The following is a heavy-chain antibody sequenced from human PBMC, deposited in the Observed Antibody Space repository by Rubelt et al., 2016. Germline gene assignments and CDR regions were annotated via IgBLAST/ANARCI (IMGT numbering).Heavy chain of an antibody. CDR2: ISGSGGST. V-gene: IGHV3-23*04. D-gene: IGHD2-15*01. J-gene: IGHJ5*02. CDR3: AKAEYCSGGSCYYSGWFDP. Sequence: EVQLVESGGGLVQPGGSLRLSCAASGFTFSSYAMSWVRQAPGKGLEWVSAISGSGGSTYYADSVKGRFTMSRDNSKNTLYLQMNSLRAEDTAVYYCAKAEYCSGGSCYYSGWFDPWGQGTLVTVSS. CDR1: GFTFSSYA.